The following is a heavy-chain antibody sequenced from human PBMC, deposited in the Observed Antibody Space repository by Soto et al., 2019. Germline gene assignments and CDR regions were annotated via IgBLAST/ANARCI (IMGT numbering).Heavy chain of an antibody. CDR2: INGDGSST. V-gene: IGHV3-74*01. D-gene: IGHD4-17*01. Sequence: EVQLVESGGGLVQPGGSLRLSCGASGFAFSSYYMHWVRQAPGKGLVWVSRINGDGSSTNYADSVKGRFTISRDNAKNTVYLQMNSLRAEDTAVYYCARDQTTGDWFDAWGQGTLVTVSS. J-gene: IGHJ5*02. CDR3: ARDQTTGDWFDA. CDR1: GFAFSSYY.